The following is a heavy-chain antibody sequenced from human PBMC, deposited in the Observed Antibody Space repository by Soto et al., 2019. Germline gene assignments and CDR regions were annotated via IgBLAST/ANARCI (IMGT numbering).Heavy chain of an antibody. CDR1: GFTFSSYA. D-gene: IGHD6-13*01. J-gene: IGHJ4*02. V-gene: IGHV3-23*01. Sequence: EVQLLESGGGLVQPGGSLRLSCAASGFTFSSYAMSWVRQAPGKGLEWVSAISGSGGSTYYADSVKGRFTISRDNSKNTLYLQMNSLGAEDTAVYYFAKENGYCSSWFGFGYWGPGTLVTVSS. CDR2: ISGSGGST. CDR3: AKENGYCSSWFGFGY.